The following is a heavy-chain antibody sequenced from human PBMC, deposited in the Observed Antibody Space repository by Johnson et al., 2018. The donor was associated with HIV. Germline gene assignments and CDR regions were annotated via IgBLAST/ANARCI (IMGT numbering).Heavy chain of an antibody. D-gene: IGHD3-3*01. Sequence: VQLVESGGGLVQPGGSLRLSCAASGFTFSSYAMSWVRQAPGKGLEWVSAISGSGSTTYYADSVKGRFTISRDNAKNSLYLQVNSLRAEDTAVYYCARDRGGPERNYDFWSGYYGGDAFDIWGQGTMVTVSS. CDR1: GFTFSSYA. CDR2: ISGSGSTT. J-gene: IGHJ3*02. V-gene: IGHV3-23*04. CDR3: ARDRGGPERNYDFWSGYYGGDAFDI.